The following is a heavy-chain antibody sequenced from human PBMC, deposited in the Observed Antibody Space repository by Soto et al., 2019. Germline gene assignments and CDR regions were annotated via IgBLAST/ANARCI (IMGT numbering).Heavy chain of an antibody. Sequence: GSLRLSCAASGFTFSDYYMSWIRQAPGKGLEWVSYISSSGSTIYYADSVKGRFTISRDNAKNSLYLQMNSLRAEDTAVYYCASGPDCTNGVCHDYYYYYGMDVWGQGTTVTVS. V-gene: IGHV3-11*01. CDR2: ISSSGSTI. D-gene: IGHD2-8*01. CDR3: ASGPDCTNGVCHDYYYYYGMDV. J-gene: IGHJ6*02. CDR1: GFTFSDYY.